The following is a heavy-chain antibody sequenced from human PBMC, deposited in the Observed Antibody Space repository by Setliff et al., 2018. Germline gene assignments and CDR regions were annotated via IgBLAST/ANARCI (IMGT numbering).Heavy chain of an antibody. D-gene: IGHD5-12*01. CDR1: GYAFITFG. Sequence: ASVKVSCKTSGYAFITFGTSWVRQAPGQGLEWMGWMSPVYGIANYARKFQGRVTLTADTSTTTAYLELTSLRYDDTAVYYCVRGPGPSVVVAIPFDHWGQGSLVTVSS. CDR2: MSPVYGIA. CDR3: VRGPGPSVVVAIPFDH. V-gene: IGHV1-18*01. J-gene: IGHJ4*02.